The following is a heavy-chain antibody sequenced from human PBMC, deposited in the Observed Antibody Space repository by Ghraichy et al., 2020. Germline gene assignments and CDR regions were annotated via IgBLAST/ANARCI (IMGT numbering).Heavy chain of an antibody. D-gene: IGHD3-9*01. CDR3: ARDIYDDILTGLVGYYYYGMDV. Sequence: GGSLRLSCAASGFTFSSYGMHWVRQAPGKGLEWVAVIWYDGSNKYYADSVKGRFTISRDNSKNTLYLQMNSLRAEDTAVYYCARDIYDDILTGLVGYYYYGMDVWGQGTTVTVSS. CDR2: IWYDGSNK. CDR1: GFTFSSYG. J-gene: IGHJ6*02. V-gene: IGHV3-33*01.